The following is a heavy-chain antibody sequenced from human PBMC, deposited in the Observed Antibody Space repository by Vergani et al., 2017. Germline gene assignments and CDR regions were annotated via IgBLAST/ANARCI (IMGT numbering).Heavy chain of an antibody. Sequence: QITLKESGPTLVKPTQTLTLTCTFSGFSLNTRGVSVAWIRQPPGKALDWLALIYWNDDQHYSPSLNNRVTITKDTSKNQVVLTMTNLDPVDTATYYCAHSEGYCSSTSCSYYYGMDVWGQGP. CDR1: GFSLNTRGVS. J-gene: IGHJ6*02. CDR2: IYWNDDQ. D-gene: IGHD2-2*01. CDR3: AHSEGYCSSTSCSYYYGMDV. V-gene: IGHV2-5*01.